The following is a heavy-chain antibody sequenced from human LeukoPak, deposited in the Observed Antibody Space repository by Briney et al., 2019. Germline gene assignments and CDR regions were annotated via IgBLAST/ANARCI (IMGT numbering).Heavy chain of an antibody. D-gene: IGHD3-10*01. Sequence: ASVKVSCKVSGYTLTELSMHWVRQAPGKGLEWMGGFDPEDGETIYAQNFQDRVTMTKDTSTNTAYMELRSLRSEDTAVYYCAKGAKGYGSGSPPNWGQGTLVTVSS. V-gene: IGHV1-24*01. CDR2: FDPEDGET. CDR1: GYTLTELS. CDR3: AKGAKGYGSGSPPN. J-gene: IGHJ4*02.